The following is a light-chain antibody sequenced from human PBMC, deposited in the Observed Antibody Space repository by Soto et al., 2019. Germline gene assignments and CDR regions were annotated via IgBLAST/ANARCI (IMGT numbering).Light chain of an antibody. Sequence: EIVLTQSPGTLSLSPGERATLSCRASQSVSSSYLAWYQQKPGQAPRLLIYGASSRATGIPDRFSGSGSGTEFTLTISSLQPDDFATYYCQHYNSYSEAFGQGTRLEIK. J-gene: IGKJ5*01. CDR1: QSVSSSY. CDR3: QHYNSYSEA. V-gene: IGKV3-20*01. CDR2: GAS.